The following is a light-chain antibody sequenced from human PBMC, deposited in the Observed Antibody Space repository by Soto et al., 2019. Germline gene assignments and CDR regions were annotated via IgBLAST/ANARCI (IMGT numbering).Light chain of an antibody. CDR2: WAS. CDR3: QQFYSNPPT. V-gene: IGKV4-1*01. Sequence: EILRTQSQEYMAVSLGESATIHCKSRQTILYSSNNKNHLAWYQQKPGQPPKVLIYWASIRESGVTERFSGSGSGTDFTLTINNLQVEDVAGYYCQQFYSNPPTFGGGGKVDI. CDR1: QTILYSSNNKNH. J-gene: IGKJ4*01.